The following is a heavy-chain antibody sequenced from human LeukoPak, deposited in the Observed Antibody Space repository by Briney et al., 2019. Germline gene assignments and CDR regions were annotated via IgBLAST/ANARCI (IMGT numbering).Heavy chain of an antibody. CDR3: TKDRGAVVNVIAMS. Sequence: QPGGSLRLSCAASGFTFSDYAMSWVRQAPAKGLEWVSSIGTNSGPTYYADSVKGRFTLSRDNSKNALYLQMDSLRVGDTAVYYCTKDRGAVVNVIAMSWGRGTLVTVSS. J-gene: IGHJ5*02. D-gene: IGHD2-21*01. CDR1: GFTFSDYA. V-gene: IGHV3-23*01. CDR2: IGTNSGPT.